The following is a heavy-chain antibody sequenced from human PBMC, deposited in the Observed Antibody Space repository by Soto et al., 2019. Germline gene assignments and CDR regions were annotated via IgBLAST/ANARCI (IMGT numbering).Heavy chain of an antibody. D-gene: IGHD2-15*01. V-gene: IGHV1-2*04. CDR1: GYTFTGYC. Sequence: GASVKVSCKASGYTFTGYCLHWVRQAPGQGLEWMGWIHPGNGNTKYSQKFQGWVTMTRDTSASTAYMELSRLRSEDTAVYYCLGYCSGGSCYSRGYWGQGTLVTVSS. CDR2: IHPGNGNT. J-gene: IGHJ4*02. CDR3: LGYCSGGSCYSRGY.